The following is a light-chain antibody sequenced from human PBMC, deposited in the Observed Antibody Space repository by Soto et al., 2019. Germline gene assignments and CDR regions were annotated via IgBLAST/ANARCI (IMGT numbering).Light chain of an antibody. CDR2: EDN. Sequence: NFMLTQPHSVSESPGKTVTISCTRSSGSIASNYVQWYQQRPGSAPTTVIYEDNQRPSGFPDRFSGSIDSSSNSASLTISGLKTEDEADYYCQSYDSSNYVFGTGTKLTVL. V-gene: IGLV6-57*04. J-gene: IGLJ1*01. CDR3: QSYDSSNYV. CDR1: SGSIASNY.